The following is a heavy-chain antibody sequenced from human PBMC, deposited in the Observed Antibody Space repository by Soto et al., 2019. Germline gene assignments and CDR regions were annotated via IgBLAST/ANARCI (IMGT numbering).Heavy chain of an antibody. D-gene: IGHD1-1*01. J-gene: IGHJ3*02. CDR2: IIPILGIA. V-gene: IGHV1-69*02. Sequence: SVKVSCKASGGTFSSYTISWVRQAPGQGLEWMGRIIPILGIANYAQKFQGRVTITADKSTSTAYMELSSLRSEDTAVYYCARPIRTTGTTGGDAFDIWGQGTMVTVSS. CDR3: ARPIRTTGTTGGDAFDI. CDR1: GGTFSSYT.